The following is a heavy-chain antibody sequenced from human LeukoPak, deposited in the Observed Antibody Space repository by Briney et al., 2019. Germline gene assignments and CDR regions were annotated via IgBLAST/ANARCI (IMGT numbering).Heavy chain of an antibody. J-gene: IGHJ4*02. D-gene: IGHD6-19*01. V-gene: IGHV3-23*01. CDR1: GFTFYSHA. Sequence: GGSLRLSCAASGFTFYSHAMTWVRQAPGKGLEWVAPISGSGISTYYADSVKGRFTISRDNSKNTLYLQMNSLRAEDTAVYYCAKFVSSSPPEHFDYWGQGTLVTVSS. CDR3: AKFVSSSPPEHFDY. CDR2: ISGSGIST.